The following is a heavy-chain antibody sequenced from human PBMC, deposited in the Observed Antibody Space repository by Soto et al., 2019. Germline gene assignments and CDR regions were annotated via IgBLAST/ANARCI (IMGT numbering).Heavy chain of an antibody. Sequence: EVQLVESGGGLVQPGGSLRLSCAASGFTFSSYEMNWVRQAPGKGLEWVSYISSSGSTIYYADSVKGRFTISRDNAKNSLYLQKNSLRAEDTAVYYCARVSRSGWYYFYYWGQGTLVTVS. J-gene: IGHJ4*02. D-gene: IGHD6-19*01. V-gene: IGHV3-48*03. CDR2: ISSSGSTI. CDR3: ARVSRSGWYYFYY. CDR1: GFTFSSYE.